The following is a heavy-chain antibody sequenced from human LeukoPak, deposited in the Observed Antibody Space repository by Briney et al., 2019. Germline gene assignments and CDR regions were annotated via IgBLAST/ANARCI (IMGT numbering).Heavy chain of an antibody. CDR3: ANHLACGSTSCPPFDS. D-gene: IGHD2-2*01. CDR2: ISDRGTYI. Sequence: GGSLRLSCTASGFTFSTYSMNWVRQAPGKGLEWVASISDRGTYIYYADSVKGRFTISRDDAKNSLYLQMNSLRAEDTAVYYCANHLACGSTSCPPFDSWGQGTLVTVSS. J-gene: IGHJ4*02. V-gene: IGHV3-21*01. CDR1: GFTFSTYS.